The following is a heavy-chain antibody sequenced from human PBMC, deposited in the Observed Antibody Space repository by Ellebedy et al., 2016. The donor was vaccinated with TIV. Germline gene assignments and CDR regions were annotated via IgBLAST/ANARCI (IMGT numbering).Heavy chain of an antibody. D-gene: IGHD6-13*01. CDR2: MYSTGAT. Sequence: GESLKISCAASGSTFNSYSLNWVRQAPGKGLEWVSLMYSTGATYYAASVKGRFTISRDSSKTTLYLQMTSLRAEETAVYYCARDPPAIASGTWSWGQGTQVTVSS. CDR1: GSTFNSYS. V-gene: IGHV3-66*01. CDR3: ARDPPAIASGTWS. J-gene: IGHJ5*02.